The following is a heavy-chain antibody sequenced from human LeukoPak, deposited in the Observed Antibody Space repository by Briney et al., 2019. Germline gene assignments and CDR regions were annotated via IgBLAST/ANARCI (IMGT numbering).Heavy chain of an antibody. CDR1: GGSISSSSDN. J-gene: IGHJ6*03. Sequence: PSETLSLTCSVSGGSISSSSDNWGWIRQPPGKGLEWIGSIYYTGITYYNPSLMSRVTMSVDTSKNQFSLRLTSVTAADTAIYYCARQGRATVVMYMDDWGKGTTVTVSS. D-gene: IGHD4-23*01. V-gene: IGHV4-39*01. CDR2: IYYTGIT. CDR3: ARQGRATVVMYMDD.